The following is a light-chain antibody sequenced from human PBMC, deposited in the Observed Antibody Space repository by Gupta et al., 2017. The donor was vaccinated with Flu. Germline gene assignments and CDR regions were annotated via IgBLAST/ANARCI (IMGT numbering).Light chain of an antibody. Sequence: EIVLTQSPGTLSVSSGETATLSCRASQSVPRNFLAWYQHKPGQAPRLLIYGASSRLPGIADRFSGSGSGTDFTLTSTRVEPEDFVVYYWQQYGASVSFGGGTKVEMK. CDR1: QSVPRNF. CDR3: QQYGASVS. V-gene: IGKV3-20*01. CDR2: GAS. J-gene: IGKJ4*01.